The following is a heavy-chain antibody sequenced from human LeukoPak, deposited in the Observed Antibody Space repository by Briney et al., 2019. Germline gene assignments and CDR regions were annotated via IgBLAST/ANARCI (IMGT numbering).Heavy chain of an antibody. Sequence: AGGSLRLSCAASGFTISTYGMHWVRQAPGKGLEWVAVISYDGSNKYYVDSVKGRFTISRDNSKNTLYLQMNNLRAEDTAVYYCAKDPPPLVMDSFDYWGQGILVTVSS. CDR3: AKDPPPLVMDSFDY. J-gene: IGHJ4*02. D-gene: IGHD2-8*01. CDR1: GFTISTYG. CDR2: ISYDGSNK. V-gene: IGHV3-30*18.